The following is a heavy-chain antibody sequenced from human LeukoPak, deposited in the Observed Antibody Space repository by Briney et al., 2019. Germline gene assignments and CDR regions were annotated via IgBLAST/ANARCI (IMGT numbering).Heavy chain of an antibody. CDR1: GFTFSSYA. CDR3: AKGARNTAPDY. CDR2: ISPAGPNT. D-gene: IGHD5-18*01. V-gene: IGHV3-23*01. J-gene: IGHJ4*02. Sequence: GGSLRLSCTASGFTFSSYAMSWVRQAPGKGLEWVSSISPAGPNTYYAGSVKGRFTISRDNSKSTLYLQMNSLRAEDTALYYCAKGARNTAPDYWGQGTLVAVSS.